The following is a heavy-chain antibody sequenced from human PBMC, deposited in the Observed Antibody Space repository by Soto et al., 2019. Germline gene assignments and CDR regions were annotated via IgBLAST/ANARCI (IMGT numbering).Heavy chain of an antibody. CDR3: ATGGYCSSTSCYNFFDY. D-gene: IGHD2-2*02. J-gene: IGHJ4*02. Sequence: GESLKISCKGSGYSFTTYWIGWVRQMPGKGLEWMGIIYPGDSDTRYSPSFRGQVTISADKSISTAYLQWSSLKASDTDMYYCATGGYCSSTSCYNFFDYWGQGTLVTVS. CDR1: GYSFTTYW. V-gene: IGHV5-51*01. CDR2: IYPGDSDT.